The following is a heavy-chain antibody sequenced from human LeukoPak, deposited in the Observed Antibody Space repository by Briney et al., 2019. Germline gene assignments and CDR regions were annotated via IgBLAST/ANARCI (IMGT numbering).Heavy chain of an antibody. V-gene: IGHV4-4*02. CDR3: ARWASVVRGVRSAYYYYMDV. Sequence: KSSGTLSLTCAVSGVSISSNLWWTWVRQPPGKGLEWIAEIHHSGSINYNPSLKSRVTISVDKAKNQFSLNLNSVTAVDTAVYYCARWASVVRGVRSAYYYYMDVWGKGTTVTISS. CDR2: IHHSGSI. J-gene: IGHJ6*03. D-gene: IGHD3-10*01. CDR1: GVSISSNLW.